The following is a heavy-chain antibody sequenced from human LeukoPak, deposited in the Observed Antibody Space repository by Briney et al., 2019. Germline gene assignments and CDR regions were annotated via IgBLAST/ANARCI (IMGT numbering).Heavy chain of an antibody. CDR2: IFYSGST. V-gene: IGHV4-39*07. CDR3: ARNSCPSGSCYDNRGYFDY. D-gene: IGHD2-15*01. CDR1: GGSISTSNYY. J-gene: IGHJ4*02. Sequence: KSSETLSLTCTVSGGSISTSNYYWGWIRQPPGKGLEWIGNIFYSGSTYYSPSLKSRVTISVDTSKNQFSLKLSSVTAADTAVYYCARNSCPSGSCYDNRGYFDYWGQGTLVTVSS.